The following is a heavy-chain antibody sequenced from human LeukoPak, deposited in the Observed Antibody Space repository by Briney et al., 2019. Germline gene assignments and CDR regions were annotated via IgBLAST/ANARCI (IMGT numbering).Heavy chain of an antibody. CDR3: ASAQYCSSTSCYLGYYYYGMDV. CDR2: IIHIFGIA. D-gene: IGHD2-2*01. CDR1: LGTFSSYA. V-gene: IGHV1-69*04. Sequence: SSVNVSLKASLGTFSSYAISWVRQPPAQGLEGMGSIIHIFGIANYAQKCQGRVTITADKSTSTAYMELSSLRSEDTAVYYCASAQYCSSTSCYLGYYYYGMDVWGQGTTVTVSS. J-gene: IGHJ6*02.